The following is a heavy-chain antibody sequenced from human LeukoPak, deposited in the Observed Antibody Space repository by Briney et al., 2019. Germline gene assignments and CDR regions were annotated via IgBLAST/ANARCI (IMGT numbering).Heavy chain of an antibody. CDR1: GYTFTSYD. Sequence: ASVKVSCKASGYTFTSYDIHWVRQATGQGLECMGWINPDSDNTDYAQKFQARVTITRNTSISTAYMELSSLRSEDTAVYYCAIGAVGFDYWGQGTLVTVSS. D-gene: IGHD6-19*01. V-gene: IGHV1-8*01. CDR2: INPDSDNT. J-gene: IGHJ4*02. CDR3: AIGAVGFDY.